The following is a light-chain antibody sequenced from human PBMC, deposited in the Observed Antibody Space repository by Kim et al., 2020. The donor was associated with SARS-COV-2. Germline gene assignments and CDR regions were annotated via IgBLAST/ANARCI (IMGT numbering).Light chain of an antibody. CDR1: SSDVGHYNY. V-gene: IGLV2-14*03. CDR3: SSYTTSNTEV. Sequence: QSALTQPASVSGSPGQSITISCTGTSSDVGHYNYVSWYQQHPGRAPKLIIYDVSTRSSGVSNRFSGSKSDNTASLTISGLQAEDEADYYCSSYTTSNTEVFGGGTQLTVL. CDR2: DVS. J-gene: IGLJ3*02.